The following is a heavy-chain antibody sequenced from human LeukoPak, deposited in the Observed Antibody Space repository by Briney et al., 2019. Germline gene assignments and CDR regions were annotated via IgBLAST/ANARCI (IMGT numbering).Heavy chain of an antibody. J-gene: IGHJ4*02. V-gene: IGHV6-1*01. D-gene: IGHD6-13*01. CDR3: ARGCYSSLDY. Sequence: SQTLSLTCAISGDSLSNNNVAWNWIRQSPSQGLEWLGRTYYRSKWNTDYAVSVKSRITINSDTSKNQFSLQLNSVTPEDTAVYYCARGCYSSLDYWDQGTLVTVSS. CDR2: TYYRSKWNT. CDR1: GDSLSNNNVA.